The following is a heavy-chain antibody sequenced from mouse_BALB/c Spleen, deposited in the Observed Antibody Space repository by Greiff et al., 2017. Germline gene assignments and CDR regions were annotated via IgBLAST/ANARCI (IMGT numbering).Heavy chain of an antibody. Sequence: DVHLVESGGDLVKPGGSLKLSCAASGFTFSSYGMSWVRQTPDKRLEWVATISSGGSYTYYPDSVKGRFTISRDNAKNTLYLQMSSLKSEDTAMYYCASYYDYDGRYFDYWGQGTTLTVSS. V-gene: IGHV5-6*01. J-gene: IGHJ2*01. CDR2: ISSGGSYT. CDR3: ASYYDYDGRYFDY. CDR1: GFTFSSYG. D-gene: IGHD2-4*01.